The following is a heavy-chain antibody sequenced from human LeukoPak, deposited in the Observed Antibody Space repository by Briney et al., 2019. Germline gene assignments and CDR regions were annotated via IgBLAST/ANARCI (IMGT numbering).Heavy chain of an antibody. Sequence: GGSLRLSCAASGFTFSSYAMHWVRQAPGKGLEWVAVISYDGSNKYYADSVKGRFTISRDNSKSTLYLQMNSLRAEDTAVYYCARDHIEYYDSPDDAFDIWGQGTMVNVSS. CDR2: ISYDGSNK. CDR1: GFTFSSYA. CDR3: ARDHIEYYDSPDDAFDI. V-gene: IGHV3-30*04. J-gene: IGHJ3*02. D-gene: IGHD3-3*01.